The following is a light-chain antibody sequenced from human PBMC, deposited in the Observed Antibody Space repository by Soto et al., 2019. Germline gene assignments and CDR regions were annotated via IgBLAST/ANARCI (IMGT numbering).Light chain of an antibody. CDR1: HDISNY. J-gene: IGKJ4*01. CDR2: AAS. V-gene: IGKV1-33*01. CDR3: QQYNNWALT. Sequence: DIQRTESPSSLSASVGDRVTITCQASHDISNYLNWYQQKPGKAPKLLIFAASSLQSGVPSRFSGSGSGTEFTLTISSLKYEDFAVYSCQQYNNWALTFGGGTKVDIK.